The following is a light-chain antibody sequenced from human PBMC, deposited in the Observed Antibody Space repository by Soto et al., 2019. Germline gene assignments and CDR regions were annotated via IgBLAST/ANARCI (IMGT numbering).Light chain of an antibody. Sequence: QSALTQPAFVSGYPGQSITISCTGTCSDVGGYNYVSWYQHHPGKAPKLMIYDVSNRPSGVSNRFSGSKSGNTASLTISGLQPEDEADYYCSSYTTSNTRQIVFGTGTKVTVL. CDR2: DVS. J-gene: IGLJ1*01. V-gene: IGLV2-14*03. CDR1: CSDVGGYNY. CDR3: SSYTTSNTRQIV.